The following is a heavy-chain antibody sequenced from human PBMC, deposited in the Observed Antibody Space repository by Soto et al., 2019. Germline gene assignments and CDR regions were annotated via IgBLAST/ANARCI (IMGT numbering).Heavy chain of an antibody. V-gene: IGHV4-31*03. J-gene: IGHJ5*02. CDR1: GGSITSGPYY. Sequence: QVQLQESGPGLVKPSQTLSLTCTVSGGSITSGPYYWSWIRQNPGKGLEWIGYIRHSGSAYYNPSLQSRVTISVETSKNLLSLNLSSVTAADTAVYYCARVPGAGTRWFDPWGQGTLVTVSS. CDR3: ARVPGAGTRWFDP. CDR2: IRHSGSA. D-gene: IGHD6-13*01.